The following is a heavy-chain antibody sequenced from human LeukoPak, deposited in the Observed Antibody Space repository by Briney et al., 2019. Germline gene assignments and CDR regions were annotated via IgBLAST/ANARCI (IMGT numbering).Heavy chain of an antibody. CDR2: INHNSGGT. CDR3: ARYNWNYSGFDY. D-gene: IGHD1-1*01. CDR1: VYTYTGYY. V-gene: IGHV1-2*02. J-gene: IGHJ4*02. Sequence: SVKVSRKCSVYTYTGYYMHGVRQPPGQGLAGVGWINHNSGGTNYAQKFQGRVTMTRDTSISTAYMELSRLRSDDTAVYYCARYNWNYSGFDYWGQGTLVTVSS.